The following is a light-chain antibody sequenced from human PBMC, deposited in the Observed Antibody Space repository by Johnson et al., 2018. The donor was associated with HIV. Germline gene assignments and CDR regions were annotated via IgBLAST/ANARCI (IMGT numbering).Light chain of an antibody. J-gene: IGLJ1*01. CDR1: SSNIGNNY. V-gene: IGLV1-51*01. CDR3: GTWDSSLSAGV. CDR2: DNN. Sequence: QSVLTQPPSVSAAPGQKVTISCSGSSSNIGNNYVSWYQQLPGTAPKLLIYDNNKRPSGIPDRFSASKSGTSATLGITGLQNGDEADYYCGTWDSSLSAGVFGAGTKVTVL.